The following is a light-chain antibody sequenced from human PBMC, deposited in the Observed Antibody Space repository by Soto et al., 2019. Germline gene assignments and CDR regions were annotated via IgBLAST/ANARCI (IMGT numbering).Light chain of an antibody. Sequence: SALTQPASVSGSPGQSITISCTGTSSDVGGYNYVSWYQQHPGKAPKLMIYDVSNRPSGVSNRFSGSKSGNTASLTISGLQAEDEADYYCSSYTSSSTLKVFGGGTQLT. CDR1: SSDVGGYNY. V-gene: IGLV2-14*01. CDR2: DVS. J-gene: IGLJ2*01. CDR3: SSYTSSSTLKV.